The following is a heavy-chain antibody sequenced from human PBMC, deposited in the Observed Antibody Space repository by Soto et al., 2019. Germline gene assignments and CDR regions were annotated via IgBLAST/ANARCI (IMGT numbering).Heavy chain of an antibody. CDR1: GYTFTSYG. D-gene: IGHD3-22*01. CDR2: ISPYNGNT. J-gene: IGHJ5*02. CDR3: AGGPDYYDSSGYYSPNWFDP. V-gene: IGHV1-18*01. Sequence: GASVKVSCKASGYTFTSYGFSWVRQVPGQGLEWMGWISPYNGNTNYIQKIQGRVTISTDPSTSTAYMELRSLRSDDTAVYYCAGGPDYYDSSGYYSPNWFDPWGQGTLVTVSS.